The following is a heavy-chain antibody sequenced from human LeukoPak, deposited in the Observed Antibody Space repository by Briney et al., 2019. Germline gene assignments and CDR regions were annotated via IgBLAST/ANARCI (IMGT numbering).Heavy chain of an antibody. CDR1: GYTLTSYT. CDR2: INTVSGNI. CDR3: AREGSYPSYYSDY. J-gene: IGHJ4*02. D-gene: IGHD1-26*01. Sequence: ASVKVSCKASGYTLTSYTMHWVRQAPGQRLEWMGWINTVSGNIKYSQNFQGRVTITRDTSVSTAYMELSSLRSEDTAVYYCAREGSYPSYYSDYWGQGTLVTVSS. V-gene: IGHV1-3*04.